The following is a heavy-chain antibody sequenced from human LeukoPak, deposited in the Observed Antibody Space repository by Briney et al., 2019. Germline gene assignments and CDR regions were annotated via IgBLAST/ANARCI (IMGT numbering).Heavy chain of an antibody. J-gene: IGHJ4*02. D-gene: IGHD3-22*01. CDR1: SDSIINYY. CDR3: AREFREHIGSGYYYGY. Sequence: PSETLSLTCTISSDSIINYYWSWIRQPAGRGLEWIGRMYNSGSADYRPSLESRLTMSLDASKSQFSLRLRSLTAADTAMYYCAREFREHIGSGYYYGYWGQGTLVTVSS. V-gene: IGHV4-4*07. CDR2: MYNSGSA.